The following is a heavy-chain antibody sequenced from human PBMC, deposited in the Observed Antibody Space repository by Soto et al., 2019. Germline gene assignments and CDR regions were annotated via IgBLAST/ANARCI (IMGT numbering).Heavy chain of an antibody. J-gene: IGHJ6*02. V-gene: IGHV3-30*03. Sequence: QVQLVEAGGGVVQPGRSLRLSCGASGFTFNSHGMHWVRQAPGKGLEWVAVISYEGSNNFYAASVKGRFTISRDNSKNTLYLQMNSLRREDTAVYYCARGAEYQLLSRDYFYGMDVWGQGTTVTVSS. CDR1: GFTFNSHG. CDR2: ISYEGSNN. CDR3: ARGAEYQLLSRDYFYGMDV. D-gene: IGHD2-2*01.